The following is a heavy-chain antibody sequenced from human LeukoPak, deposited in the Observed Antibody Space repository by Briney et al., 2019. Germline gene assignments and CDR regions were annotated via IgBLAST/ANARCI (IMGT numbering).Heavy chain of an antibody. V-gene: IGHV3-7*01. CDR1: GFTFSTYW. Sequence: GGSLRLSCAASGFTFSTYWMSWVRQAPGKGLEWVANIKQDGSEQYYVDSVKGRFTISRDNPKNSLYLQMNTLRPEDTAVYYCARERQNKDFWSGGDYWGQGTLVTVSS. CDR2: IKQDGSEQ. D-gene: IGHD3-3*01. CDR3: ARERQNKDFWSGGDY. J-gene: IGHJ4*02.